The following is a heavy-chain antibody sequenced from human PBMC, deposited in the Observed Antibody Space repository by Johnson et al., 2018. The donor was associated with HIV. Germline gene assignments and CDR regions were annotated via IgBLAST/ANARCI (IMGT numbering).Heavy chain of an antibody. CDR1: GFTFDDYA. V-gene: IGHV3-9*01. CDR2: ISWNSGSI. Sequence: VQLVESGGGLVQPGRSLILSCAASGFTFDDYAMHWVRQAPGKGLEWVSGISWNSGSIGYADSVKGRFTISRDNAKNSLYLQMNSLRAEDTALYYCAKDTYSHRLTVTESGFDIWGQGTMVTVSS. J-gene: IGHJ3*02. CDR3: AKDTYSHRLTVTESGFDI. D-gene: IGHD4-11*01.